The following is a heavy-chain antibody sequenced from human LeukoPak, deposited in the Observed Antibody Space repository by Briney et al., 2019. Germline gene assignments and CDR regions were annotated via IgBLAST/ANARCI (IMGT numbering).Heavy chain of an antibody. CDR1: GFTFISYT. D-gene: IGHD4-17*01. CDR2: ISNSNNDI. Sequence: GGSLRLSCAASGFTFISYTMNWVRQAPGKGLEWVSSISNSNNDIYYADSVKGRFTISRDNAKNSLYLQMNSLRAEDTAVYYCARANDYGIYLDVWGKGTTVTVSS. V-gene: IGHV3-21*01. CDR3: ARANDYGIYLDV. J-gene: IGHJ6*03.